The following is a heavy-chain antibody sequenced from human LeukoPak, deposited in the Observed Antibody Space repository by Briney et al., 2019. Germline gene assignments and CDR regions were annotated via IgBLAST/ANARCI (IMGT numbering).Heavy chain of an antibody. CDR2: IYTSGST. D-gene: IGHD1-26*01. CDR1: GGSISSGSYY. J-gene: IGHJ5*02. CDR3: ARPIRRLGDTVFSWFDP. V-gene: IGHV4-61*02. Sequence: SSQTLSLTCTVSGGSISSGSYYWSWIRQPAGKGLEWIGRIYTSGSTNYNPSLKSRVTISIDTSRNQFSLKLYSVTAADTAVYYCARPIRRLGDTVFSWFDPWGQGTLVTVSS.